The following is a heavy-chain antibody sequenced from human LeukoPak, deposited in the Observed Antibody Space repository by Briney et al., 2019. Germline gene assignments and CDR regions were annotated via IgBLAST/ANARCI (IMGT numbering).Heavy chain of an antibody. V-gene: IGHV3-23*01. CDR3: AKDPGYSYGYGY. Sequence: QAGGSLRLSCAASGFTFSSYAMSWVRQAPGKGLEWVSAISGSGGSTYCADSVKGRFTISRDNSKNTLYLQMNSLRAEDTAVYYCAKDPGYSYGYGYWGQGTLVTVSS. J-gene: IGHJ4*02. D-gene: IGHD5-18*01. CDR1: GFTFSSYA. CDR2: ISGSGGST.